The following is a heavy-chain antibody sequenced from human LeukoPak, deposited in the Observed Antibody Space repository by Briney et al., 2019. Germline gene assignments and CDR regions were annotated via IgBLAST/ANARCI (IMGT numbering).Heavy chain of an antibody. J-gene: IGHJ6*03. CDR2: VSGSAGRT. D-gene: IGHD2-8*02. CDR3: AKNRGHCVDGVCHNYYYMDV. Sequence: GGSLRLSCAASGFTFSSFAMTWVRQAPGKGLEWVSTVSGSAGRTDYADSVKGRFTISRDNLKNTLYLQMNGLRAEDTAVYYCAKNRGHCVDGVCHNYYYMDVRGRGTTVTVSS. V-gene: IGHV3-23*01. CDR1: GFTFSSFA.